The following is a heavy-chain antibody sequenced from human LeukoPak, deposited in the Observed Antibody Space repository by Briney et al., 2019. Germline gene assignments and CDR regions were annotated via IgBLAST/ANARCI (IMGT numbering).Heavy chain of an antibody. D-gene: IGHD3-22*01. CDR3: ARDKMIGSMAFDI. CDR1: GGSISSGSYY. CDR2: IYTSGST. J-gene: IGHJ3*02. V-gene: IGHV4-61*02. Sequence: SETLSLTCAVYGGSISSGSYYWSWIRQPAGKGLEWIGRIYTSGSTNYNPSLKSRVTISVDTSKNQFSLKLSSVTAADTAVYYCARDKMIGSMAFDIWGQGTMVTVSS.